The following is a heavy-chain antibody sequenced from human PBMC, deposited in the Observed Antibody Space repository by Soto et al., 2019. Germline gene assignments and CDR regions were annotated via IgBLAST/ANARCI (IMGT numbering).Heavy chain of an antibody. CDR3: VTNSGWVNT. Sequence: QLLQSGGGLVQPGGSLTLSCAASGFTFGTTDMSWVRQAPGEGLEWVSTIDGSGGITYYADSVKGRFTISRDNSRNTGYLQMNSLRGDDTALSYCVTNSGWVNTWGQGDLVTVSP. CDR1: GFTFGTTD. J-gene: IGHJ5*02. V-gene: IGHV3-23*01. D-gene: IGHD3-10*01. CDR2: IDGSGGIT.